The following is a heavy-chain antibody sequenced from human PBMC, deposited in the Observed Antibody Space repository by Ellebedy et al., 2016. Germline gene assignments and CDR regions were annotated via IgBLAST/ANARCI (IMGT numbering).Heavy chain of an antibody. V-gene: IGHV4-4*02. D-gene: IGHD6-19*01. CDR2: IYHSGST. Sequence: SETLSLTCAVSGGSISSSNWWSLVRQPPGKWLEWIGEIYHSGSTNYNPSLKSRVTISVDKSKNQFSLKLSSVTAADTAVYYCARGLGYSSGWYQGNYYCMDVWGQGTTVSVSS. CDR1: GGSISSSNW. CDR3: ARGLGYSSGWYQGNYYCMDV. J-gene: IGHJ6*02.